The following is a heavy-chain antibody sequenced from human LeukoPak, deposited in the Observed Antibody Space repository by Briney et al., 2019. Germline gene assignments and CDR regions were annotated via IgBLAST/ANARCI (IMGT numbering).Heavy chain of an antibody. CDR3: ARDLVFSTGTTGFLDY. J-gene: IGHJ4*02. Sequence: PSETLSLTCTVSGGSISSSSYYWGWIRQPPGKGLEWIGSIYYSGSTYYNPSLKSRVTISVDTSKNQFSLKLSSVTAADTAVYYCARDLVFSTGTTGFLDYWGQGTLVTVSS. D-gene: IGHD1-7*01. CDR2: IYYSGST. CDR1: GGSISSSSYY. V-gene: IGHV4-39*07.